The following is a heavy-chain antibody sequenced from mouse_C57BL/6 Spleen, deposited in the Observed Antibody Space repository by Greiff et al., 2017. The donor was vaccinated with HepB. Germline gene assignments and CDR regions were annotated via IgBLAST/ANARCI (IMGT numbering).Heavy chain of an antibody. V-gene: IGHV1-81*01. CDR2: IYPRSGNT. Sequence: VKLMESGAELARPGASVKLSCTASGYTFTSYGISWVKQRTGQGLEWIGEIYPRSGNTYYNEKFKGKATLTADKSSSTTYMELRSLTSEDSAVYFCARPPNFDYWGQGTTLTVAS. CDR3: ARPPNFDY. J-gene: IGHJ2*01. CDR1: GYTFTSYG.